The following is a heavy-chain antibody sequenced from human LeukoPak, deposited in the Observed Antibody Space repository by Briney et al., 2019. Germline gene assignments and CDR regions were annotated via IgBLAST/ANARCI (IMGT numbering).Heavy chain of an antibody. CDR2: IYSSGST. D-gene: IGHD6-13*01. CDR3: ARGAYGSSLSTHFDY. Sequence: SQTLSLTCTVSTDSISSGDYYWNWIRQHPGKDLEWIGYIYSSGSTYYNPSLKSRVAISVDTSKNQFSLRLSSVTAADTAVYYCARGAYGSSLSTHFDYWGQGTLVTVSS. CDR1: TDSISSGDYY. J-gene: IGHJ4*02. V-gene: IGHV4-31*03.